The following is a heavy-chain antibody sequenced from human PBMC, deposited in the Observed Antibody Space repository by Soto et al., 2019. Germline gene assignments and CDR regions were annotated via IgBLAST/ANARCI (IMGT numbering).Heavy chain of an antibody. CDR3: ARDRRYYDFWSGYSFDY. J-gene: IGHJ4*02. CDR1: GYTFTSYG. Sequence: QVQLVQSGAEVKKPGASVKVSCKASGYTFTSYGISWVRQAPGQGLEWMGWISAYNGNTNYAQKLQGRVTMTTDTSTSPAYMELRSLRSDDTVVYYCARDRRYYDFWSGYSFDYWGQGTLVTVSS. D-gene: IGHD3-3*01. CDR2: ISAYNGNT. V-gene: IGHV1-18*01.